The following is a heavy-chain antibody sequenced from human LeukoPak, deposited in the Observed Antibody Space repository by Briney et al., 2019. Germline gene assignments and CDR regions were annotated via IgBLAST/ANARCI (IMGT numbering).Heavy chain of an antibody. Sequence: SETLSLTCTVSGYSISSSSYYWGWIRQPPGKGLEWIGCIYYTGSTYYNPSLKSRVTISVDTSKNQFSLKLSSVTAADTAVYYCARVGRGSNYDFWSGYSYPYYYYYMDVWGKGTTVTVSS. D-gene: IGHD3-3*01. CDR2: IYYTGST. V-gene: IGHV4-39*07. CDR1: GYSISSSSYY. CDR3: ARVGRGSNYDFWSGYSYPYYYYYMDV. J-gene: IGHJ6*03.